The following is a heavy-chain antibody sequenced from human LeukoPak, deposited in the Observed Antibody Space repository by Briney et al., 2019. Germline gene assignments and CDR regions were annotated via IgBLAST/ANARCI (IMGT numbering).Heavy chain of an antibody. V-gene: IGHV3-30*03. CDR2: ISYDGSNK. Sequence: GRSLRLSCAASGFTFSSYGMHWVRQAPGKGLEWVAVISYDGSNKYYADSVKGRFTISRDNSKNTLYLQMNSLRAEDTAVYYCASAIAVAGTGIDYWGQGTLVTVSS. CDR1: GFTFSSYG. CDR3: ASAIAVAGTGIDY. D-gene: IGHD6-19*01. J-gene: IGHJ4*02.